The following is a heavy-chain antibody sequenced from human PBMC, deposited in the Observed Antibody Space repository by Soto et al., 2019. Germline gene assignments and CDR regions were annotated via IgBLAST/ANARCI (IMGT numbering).Heavy chain of an antibody. V-gene: IGHV6-1*01. J-gene: IGHJ4*02. CDR3: VRDVGFDFDY. Sequence: TLSLTCAISGDSVSSNTAAWNWIRQSPSRGLEWLGRTYYRSKWYNDYAVSVKSRITITPDTSKNQFSLHLNSVTPGDTALYYCVRDVGFDFDYWGLGTLVTVSS. D-gene: IGHD1-26*01. CDR1: GDSVSSNTAA. CDR2: TYYRSKWYN.